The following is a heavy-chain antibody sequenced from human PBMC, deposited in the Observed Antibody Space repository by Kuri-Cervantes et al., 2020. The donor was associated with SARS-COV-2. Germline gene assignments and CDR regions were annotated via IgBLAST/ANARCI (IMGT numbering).Heavy chain of an antibody. V-gene: IGHV3-23*01. D-gene: IGHD2-2*01. CDR2: ISGSGGST. CDR1: GFTFSSYS. CDR3: AKPPHCSSTSCYGGYYMDV. Sequence: GESLKISCAASGFTFSSYSMNWVRQAPGKGLEWVSAISGSGGSTYYADSVKGRFTISRDNSKNTLYLQMNSLSAEDTAVYYCAKPPHCSSTSCYGGYYMDVWGKGTTVTVSS. J-gene: IGHJ6*03.